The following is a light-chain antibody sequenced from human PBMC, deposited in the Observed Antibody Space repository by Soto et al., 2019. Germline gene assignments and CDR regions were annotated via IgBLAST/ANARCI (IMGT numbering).Light chain of an antibody. J-gene: IGKJ1*01. Sequence: EIVMTQSPATLSVSPGERATLSCGASQSVGSNLVWYQQKPGQAPRLLIYGASTRATSIPDRFSGSGSGTEFTLTISSLQSEDFAVYYCQQYNNWPRTFGQGTKVDI. CDR3: QQYNNWPRT. V-gene: IGKV3-15*01. CDR2: GAS. CDR1: QSVGSN.